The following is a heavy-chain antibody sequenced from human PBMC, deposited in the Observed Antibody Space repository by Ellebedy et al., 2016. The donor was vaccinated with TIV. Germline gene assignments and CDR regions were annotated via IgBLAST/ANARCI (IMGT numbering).Heavy chain of an antibody. CDR1: GFTFSTYA. CDR3: ARDAERSGWISDH. CDR2: LTTGGVT. V-gene: IGHV3-23*01. J-gene: IGHJ4*02. Sequence: PGGSLRLSCVVSGFTFSTYAMRWFRQAPGKGLEWVSSLTTGGVTFYAESVKNRFTISRDSSKNTLYLQMNSLRVEDTAVYYGARDAERSGWISDHWGQGTLVTVSS. D-gene: IGHD6-19*01.